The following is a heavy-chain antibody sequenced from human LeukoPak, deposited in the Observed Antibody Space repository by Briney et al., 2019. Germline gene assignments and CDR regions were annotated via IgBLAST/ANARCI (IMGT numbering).Heavy chain of an antibody. CDR2: IKQDGSEK. D-gene: IGHD7-27*01. CDR1: GFTFSNYW. Sequence: GGSLRLSCAASGFTFSNYWMNWVRQAPGKGLEWVADIKQDGSEKYYVDSMKGRFTISGDNAKNSLYLQMNSLRAEDTAVYYCARNWGLDYWGQGTLVTVSS. V-gene: IGHV3-7*01. CDR3: ARNWGLDY. J-gene: IGHJ4*02.